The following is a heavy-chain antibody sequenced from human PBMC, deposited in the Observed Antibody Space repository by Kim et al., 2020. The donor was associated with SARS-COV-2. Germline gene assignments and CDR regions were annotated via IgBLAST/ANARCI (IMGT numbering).Heavy chain of an antibody. V-gene: IGHV5-51*01. CDR2: IYPGDSDT. CDR1: GYTFTTYW. CDR3: ARQGYSYGYRLGMDV. Sequence: GESLKISCKGSGYTFTTYWIGWVRQMPGKGLEWMGIIYPGDSDTRYSPSFQGQVTISADKAISTAYLQWSSLKASDTAMYYCARQGYSYGYRLGMDVWGQGTSVTVSS. D-gene: IGHD5-18*01. J-gene: IGHJ6*02.